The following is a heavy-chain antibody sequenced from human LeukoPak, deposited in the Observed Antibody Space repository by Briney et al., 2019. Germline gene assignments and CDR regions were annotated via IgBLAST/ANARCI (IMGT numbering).Heavy chain of an antibody. CDR3: ARWKDYGGNPPHAFDI. CDR1: GYTFTGYY. Sequence: ASVKVSCKASGYTFTGYYMHWVRQAPGQGLEWMGWINPNSGGTNYAQKFQGWVTMTRDTSISTAYMELSRLRSDDTAVYYCARWKDYGGNPPHAFDIWGQGTMVTVSS. J-gene: IGHJ3*02. D-gene: IGHD4-23*01. CDR2: INPNSGGT. V-gene: IGHV1-2*04.